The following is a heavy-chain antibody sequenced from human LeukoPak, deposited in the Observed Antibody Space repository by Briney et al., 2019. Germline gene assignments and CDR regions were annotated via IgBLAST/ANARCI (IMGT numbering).Heavy chain of an antibody. CDR2: VDHDGSGT. CDR1: GFSFTSYW. V-gene: IGHV3-74*01. D-gene: IGHD4-17*01. CDR3: ATDLG. J-gene: IGHJ4*02. Sequence: GGSLRLSCAASGFSFTSYWMHWVRQPLGKGLVWVSRVDHDGSGTAYADSVTGRFTISRDNAKNTVYLQMNSLRAEDTAVYYCATDLGWGQGTLVTVSP.